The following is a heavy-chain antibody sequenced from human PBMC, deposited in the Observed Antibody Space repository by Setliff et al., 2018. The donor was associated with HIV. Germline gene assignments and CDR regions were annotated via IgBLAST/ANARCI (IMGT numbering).Heavy chain of an antibody. D-gene: IGHD3-10*01. CDR1: GFTFSDYY. Sequence: GGSLRLSCAASGFTFSDYYMSWIRQAPGKGLMWVSRLNSDGRSTTYADSVKGRFTISRDNAKNTLYLQMTSLRADDTAVYYCARDVPISFSGSYLNYWGQGTLVTVSS. CDR3: ARDVPISFSGSYLNY. V-gene: IGHV3-74*01. J-gene: IGHJ4*02. CDR2: LNSDGRST.